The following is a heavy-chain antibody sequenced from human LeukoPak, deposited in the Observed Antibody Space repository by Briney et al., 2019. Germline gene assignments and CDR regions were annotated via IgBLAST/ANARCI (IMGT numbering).Heavy chain of an antibody. CDR2: ISAYNGKT. V-gene: IGHV1-18*01. CDR1: GYTFTSYG. Sequence: ASVKVSCKASGYTFTSYGISWVRQAPGQGLEWMGWISAYNGKTNYAQKLQGRVTMTTDTSTSTAYMELRSLRSDDTAVYYCARASFGDFGVVIITDCAFDIWGQGTMVTVSS. D-gene: IGHD3-3*01. J-gene: IGHJ3*02. CDR3: ARASFGDFGVVIITDCAFDI.